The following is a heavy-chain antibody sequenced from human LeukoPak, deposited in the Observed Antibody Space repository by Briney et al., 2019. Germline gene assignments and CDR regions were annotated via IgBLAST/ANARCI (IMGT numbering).Heavy chain of an antibody. V-gene: IGHV3-48*01. D-gene: IGHD3-9*01. CDR3: ARNFYS. CDR1: GFTFTSYI. Sequence: GGSLRLSCAASGFTFTSYIMNWVRQAPGKGLEWVSYITSSSSTIYYADSVKGRFTMSRDNAENSLYLQMNSLRAEDTAVYYCARNFYSWGQGTLVTVSS. CDR2: ITSSSSTI. J-gene: IGHJ4*02.